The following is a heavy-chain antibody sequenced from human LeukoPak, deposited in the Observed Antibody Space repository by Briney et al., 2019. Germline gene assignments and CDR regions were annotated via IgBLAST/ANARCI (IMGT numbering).Heavy chain of an antibody. Sequence: GGSLRLSCAASGFTFSSYAMSWVRQAPGKGLEWVSVISNSGGTTYYADSVKGRFTISRDNSKNTLYLQMNSLRAEDTAVYYCAREPPYCGGDCRSLSDYWGQGALVTVSS. D-gene: IGHD2-21*02. CDR3: AREPPYCGGDCRSLSDY. J-gene: IGHJ4*02. CDR2: ISNSGGTT. V-gene: IGHV3-23*01. CDR1: GFTFSSYA.